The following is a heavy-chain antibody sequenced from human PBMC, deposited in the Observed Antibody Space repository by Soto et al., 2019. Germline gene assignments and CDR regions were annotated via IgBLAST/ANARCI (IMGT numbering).Heavy chain of an antibody. CDR2: IIPIFGTA. CDR3: PRDPYREVVTANQPPGRGWFDP. D-gene: IGHD2-21*02. J-gene: IGHJ5*02. V-gene: IGHV1-69*01. Sequence: QVQLVQSGAEVKKPGSSVKVSCKASGGTFSSYAISWVRQAPGQGLEWMGGIIPIFGTANYAQKFQGRVTITADESTSKAYMELSSLRAEDTAVYYCPRDPYREVVTANQPPGRGWFDPWGQGTLVTGSS. CDR1: GGTFSSYA.